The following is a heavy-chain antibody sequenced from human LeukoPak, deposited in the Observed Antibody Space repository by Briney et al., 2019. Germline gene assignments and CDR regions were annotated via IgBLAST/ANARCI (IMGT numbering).Heavy chain of an antibody. J-gene: IGHJ4*02. CDR2: IYYSGST. V-gene: IGHV4-59*01. CDR3: ASLFGGVIDY. D-gene: IGHD3-16*01. CDR1: GGSISSYY. Sequence: PSETLSLTCTVSGGSISSYYWSWIRQPPGKGLEWIGYIYYSGSTNYNPSLKSRVTISVDTSKNQSSLKLSSVTAADTAVYYCASLFGGVIDYWGQGTLVTVSS.